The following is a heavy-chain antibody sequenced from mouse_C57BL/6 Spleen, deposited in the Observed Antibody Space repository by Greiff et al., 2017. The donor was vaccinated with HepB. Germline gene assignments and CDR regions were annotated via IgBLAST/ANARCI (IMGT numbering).Heavy chain of an antibody. D-gene: IGHD1-1*01. V-gene: IGHV10-1*01. CDR1: GFSFNTYA. CDR2: IRSKSNNYAT. Sequence: EVQLVESGGGLVQPKGSLKLSCAASGFSFNTYAMNWVRQAPGKGLEWVARIRSKSNNYATYYADSVKDRFTISRDDSESMLYLQMNNLKTDDTAMYYCTTVSSYYAMDYWGQGTSVTVSS. J-gene: IGHJ4*01. CDR3: TTVSSYYAMDY.